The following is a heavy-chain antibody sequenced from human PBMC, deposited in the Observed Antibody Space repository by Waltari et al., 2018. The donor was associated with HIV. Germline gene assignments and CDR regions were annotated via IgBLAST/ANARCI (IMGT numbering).Heavy chain of an antibody. CDR1: GFTFSSYA. Sequence: EVQLLESGGGLVQPGGSLRLSCAASGFTFSSYAMSWVRQAPGKGLEGVSAISGSGGSTYYADSVKGRFTISRDNSKNTLYLQMNSLRAEDTAVYYCAKDLVLLWFGEEGAFDIWGQGTMVTVSS. CDR3: AKDLVLLWFGEEGAFDI. J-gene: IGHJ3*02. V-gene: IGHV3-23*01. CDR2: ISGSGGST. D-gene: IGHD3-10*01.